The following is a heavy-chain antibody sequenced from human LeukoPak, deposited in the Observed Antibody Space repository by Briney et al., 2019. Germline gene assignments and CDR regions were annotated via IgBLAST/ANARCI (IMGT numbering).Heavy chain of an antibody. CDR1: GFTFSSYD. D-gene: IGHD3-10*01. Sequence: QPGGSLRLSCAASGFTFSSYDMHWVRQATGKGLEWVSVFGTAGDTYYPGSVKGRFTISRENAKNSLYLQMNSLRAGDTAVYYCARGSPIWFGETNYGMDVWGQGTTVTVSS. CDR2: FGTAGDT. J-gene: IGHJ6*02. V-gene: IGHV3-13*01. CDR3: ARGSPIWFGETNYGMDV.